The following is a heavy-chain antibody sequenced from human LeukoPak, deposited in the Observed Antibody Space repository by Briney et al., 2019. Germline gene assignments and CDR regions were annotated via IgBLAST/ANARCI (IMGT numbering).Heavy chain of an antibody. CDR3: AREVTSEATPYFIDY. Sequence: SQTLSLTCTVSGGSISSGSYYWSWIRQPAGKGLEWIGRIYTSGSTNYNPSLKSRVTLSVDPSKNQVSLNLRYVTAADTAVYYCAREVTSEATPYFIDYWGQGTLVTVSS. J-gene: IGHJ4*02. CDR1: GGSISSGSYY. CDR2: IYTSGST. V-gene: IGHV4-61*02. D-gene: IGHD6-25*01.